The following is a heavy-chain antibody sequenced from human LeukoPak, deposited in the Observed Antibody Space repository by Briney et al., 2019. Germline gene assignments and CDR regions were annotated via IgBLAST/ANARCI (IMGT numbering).Heavy chain of an antibody. V-gene: IGHV4-38-2*02. J-gene: IGHJ4*02. CDR3: ARVIAAAGITDY. Sequence: SETLSLTCTVSGYSISSGYYWGWIRQPPGKGLEWIGSIYHSGSTYYNPSLKSRVTISVDTSKNQFSLKLSSVTAADTAVYYCARVIAAAGITDYWGQGTLVTVSS. CDR1: GYSISSGYY. CDR2: IYHSGST. D-gene: IGHD6-13*01.